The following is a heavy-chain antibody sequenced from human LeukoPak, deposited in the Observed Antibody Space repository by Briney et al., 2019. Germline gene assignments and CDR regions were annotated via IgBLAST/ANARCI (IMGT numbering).Heavy chain of an antibody. Sequence: GGSLRLSCAASGFTFSSHAMSWVRQAPGKGLECVSAISGSGGRTYYADSVKGRFTISRDNSKKTLYLQMNSLRAEDTGVYYCATRSGTFDYWGQGTLVTVSS. CDR2: ISGSGGRT. D-gene: IGHD2-15*01. J-gene: IGHJ4*02. V-gene: IGHV3-23*01. CDR3: ATRSGTFDY. CDR1: GFTFSSHA.